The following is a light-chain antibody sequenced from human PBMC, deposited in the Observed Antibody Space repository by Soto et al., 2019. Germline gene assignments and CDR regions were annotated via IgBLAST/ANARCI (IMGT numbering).Light chain of an antibody. CDR1: QSVSSS. J-gene: IGKJ2*01. V-gene: IGKV3-15*01. CDR3: QQYKNWPPAFT. CDR2: GAS. Sequence: EIVMTQSPATLSVSPGERVTLSCRASQSVSSSLAWYQQRPGQAPRLLIYGASTRATGIPARFSGSGSGTEFTLTISSLQSEDFAVYYCQQYKNWPPAFTFGQGTKLEIK.